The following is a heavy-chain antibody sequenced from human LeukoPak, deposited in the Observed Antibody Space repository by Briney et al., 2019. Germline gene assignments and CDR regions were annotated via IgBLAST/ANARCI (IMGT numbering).Heavy chain of an antibody. V-gene: IGHV4-61*02. CDR2: IYTSGIT. D-gene: IGHD3-10*01. J-gene: IGHJ6*03. CDR3: ARLRQGGITMDRGVKWGYYYYMDV. CDR1: GGSISSGSYY. Sequence: SQTLSLTCTVSGGSISSGSYYWSWIRQPAGKGLEWIGRIYTSGITNYNRSLKSRVTISVDTSKNQFSLKLSSVTAADTAVYYCARLRQGGITMDRGVKWGYYYYMDVWGKGTTVTISS.